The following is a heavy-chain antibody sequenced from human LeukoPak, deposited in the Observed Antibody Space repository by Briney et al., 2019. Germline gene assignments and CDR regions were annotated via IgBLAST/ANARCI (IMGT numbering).Heavy chain of an antibody. CDR1: GFTFSSYW. CDR3: AKDRAKRTVTTLGDY. Sequence: GGSLRLSCAASGFTFSSYWMSWVRQAPGKGLEWVANIKEDGSEKYYADSVKGRFTISRDNAKNSLYLQMNSLRAEDTAVYYCAKDRAKRTVTTLGDYWGQGTLVTVSS. CDR2: IKEDGSEK. J-gene: IGHJ4*02. D-gene: IGHD4-17*01. V-gene: IGHV3-7*03.